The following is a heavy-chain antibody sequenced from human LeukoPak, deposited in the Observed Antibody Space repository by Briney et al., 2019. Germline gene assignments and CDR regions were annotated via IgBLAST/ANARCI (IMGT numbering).Heavy chain of an antibody. V-gene: IGHV4-34*01. J-gene: IGHJ4*02. CDR2: INHSGST. D-gene: IGHD6-19*01. CDR3: ASGSSGWYPSD. Sequence: SETLSLTCAVYGGSFSGYYWSWIRQPPGKGLEWIGEINHSGSTNYNPSLKSRVTISVDTSKNQFSLKLSSVTAADTAVYYCASGSSGWYPSDWGQGTLVTVSS. CDR1: GGSFSGYY.